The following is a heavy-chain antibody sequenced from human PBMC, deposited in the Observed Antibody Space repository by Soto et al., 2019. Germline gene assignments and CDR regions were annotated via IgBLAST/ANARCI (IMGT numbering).Heavy chain of an antibody. CDR3: GSDYSWSDGDYYYAMDV. V-gene: IGHV1-69*08. Sequence: QVQLVQSGAEVKKPGSSVKVSCKASGGTFSSYTIHWVRQAPGQGLEWMGRISTIFEKPHYAQKIQGRLTINADNATQTAYMALNSLASEDTAVYDCGSDYSWSDGDYYYAMDVWGQGTTVTVSS. D-gene: IGHD1-1*01. CDR2: ISTIFEKP. CDR1: GGTFSSYT. J-gene: IGHJ6*02.